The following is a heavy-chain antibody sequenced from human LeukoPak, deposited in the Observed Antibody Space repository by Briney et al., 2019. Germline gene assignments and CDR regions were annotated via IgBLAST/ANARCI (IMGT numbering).Heavy chain of an antibody. D-gene: IGHD1-20*01. Sequence: GGSLRLSCAASGFTFSSYSMNWVRQAPGKGLEWVSSISSSSSYIYYADSVKGRFTISRDNAKNSLYLQMNSLRAEDTAVYYCAGALTAQGAFDIWGQGTMVTVSS. CDR3: AGALTAQGAFDI. J-gene: IGHJ3*02. CDR1: GFTFSSYS. V-gene: IGHV3-21*01. CDR2: ISSSSSYI.